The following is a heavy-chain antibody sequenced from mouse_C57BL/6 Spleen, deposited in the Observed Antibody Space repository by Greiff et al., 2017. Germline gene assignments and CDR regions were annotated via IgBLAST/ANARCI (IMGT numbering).Heavy chain of an antibody. Sequence: QVQLQQPGAELVMPGASVKLSCKASGYTFTSYWMHWVKQRPGQGLEWIGEIDPSDSYTNYNQKFKGKSTLTVDKSSSTAYMQLSSLTSEDSAVYYGARREGYLYWYFDVWGTGTTVTVSS. CDR3: ARREGYLYWYFDV. V-gene: IGHV1-69*01. CDR2: IDPSDSYT. J-gene: IGHJ1*03. D-gene: IGHD3-1*01. CDR1: GYTFTSYW.